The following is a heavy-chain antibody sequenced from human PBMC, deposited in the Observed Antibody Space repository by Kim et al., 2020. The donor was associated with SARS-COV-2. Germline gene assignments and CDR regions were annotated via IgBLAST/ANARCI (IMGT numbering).Heavy chain of an antibody. CDR2: IYGAGST. J-gene: IGHJ5*02. Sequence: GSLRLSCAASGITVSNSYMSWVRQTPGKGLEWVAAIYGAGSTFSADSVKGRFAISRDKSKNTLYLQMNNLRPEDTAMYYCVRASWSGFNWFDPWGQGTL. CDR1: GITVSNSY. V-gene: IGHV3-66*01. D-gene: IGHD3-3*01. CDR3: VRASWSGFNWFDP.